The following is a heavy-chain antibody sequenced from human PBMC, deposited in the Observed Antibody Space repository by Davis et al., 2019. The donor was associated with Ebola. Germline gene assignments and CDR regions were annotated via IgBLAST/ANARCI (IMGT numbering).Heavy chain of an antibody. V-gene: IGHV3-74*01. CDR1: GFTFSSYW. D-gene: IGHD1-26*01. J-gene: IGHJ4*02. CDR2: INGDGNTR. Sequence: PGGSLRLSCATSGFTFSSYWMHWVRHTPGKGLVWVSRINGDGNTRDYADSVKGRFTISRDNAKNTLFLQMNSLTAEDTAIYYCAVGPYDHWGQGTLVTVSS. CDR3: AVGPYDH.